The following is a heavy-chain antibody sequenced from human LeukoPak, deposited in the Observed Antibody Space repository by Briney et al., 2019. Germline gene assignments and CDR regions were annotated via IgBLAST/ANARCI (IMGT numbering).Heavy chain of an antibody. CDR1: GDSISSDNW. Sequence: PSETLSLTCAVSGDSISSDNWWSWVRQPPGKGLEWIAEIFHGGRATYNPSVTSRVTISLDKSKNQFSLNLRSVTAADTAIYYCARVRYGEYNYFDYWGQGTLVTVSS. V-gene: IGHV4-4*02. CDR2: IFHGGRA. D-gene: IGHD4-17*01. CDR3: ARVRYGEYNYFDY. J-gene: IGHJ4*02.